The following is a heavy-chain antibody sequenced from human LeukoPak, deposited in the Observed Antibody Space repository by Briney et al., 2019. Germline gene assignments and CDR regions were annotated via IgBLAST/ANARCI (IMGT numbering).Heavy chain of an antibody. J-gene: IGHJ4*02. CDR3: ARGRRGAARPFFDY. CDR2: IYYSGST. V-gene: IGHV4-59*01. D-gene: IGHD6-6*01. CDR1: GGSISSYY. Sequence: SETLSLTCTVSGGSISSYYWSWIRQPPGKGLEWIGYIYYSGSTKYNPSLKSRVTISVDTSKNQFSLKLSSVTAADTAVYYCARGRRGAARPFFDYWGQGTLVTVSS.